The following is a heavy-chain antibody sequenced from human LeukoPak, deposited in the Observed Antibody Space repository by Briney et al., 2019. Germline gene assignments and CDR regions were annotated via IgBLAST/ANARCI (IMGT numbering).Heavy chain of an antibody. J-gene: IGHJ4*02. CDR2: IYHSGST. Sequence: SETLSLTCAVSDYSISSAYYWGWIRQPPGKGLEWIGSIYHSGSTNYNPSLKSRVTISVDTSKNQFSLKLRSVTAADTAVYYCARDQAYCGGDCYFDFWGQGTLVTVSS. CDR3: ARDQAYCGGDCYFDF. D-gene: IGHD2-21*02. V-gene: IGHV4-38-2*02. CDR1: DYSISSAYY.